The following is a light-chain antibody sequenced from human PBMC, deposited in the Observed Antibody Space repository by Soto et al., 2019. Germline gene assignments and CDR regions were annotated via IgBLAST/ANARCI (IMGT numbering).Light chain of an antibody. Sequence: EIIMTQSPATLSVSPGERASLSCRASQSVSSNLAWYQQKPGQAPRLLIYAASTRATGISTRFSGSGSGTEFTLTISSLQSEDFAIYYCQQYTERPQWKFGKGTKVDI. V-gene: IGKV3-15*01. CDR2: AAS. J-gene: IGKJ1*01. CDR1: QSVSSN. CDR3: QQYTERPQWK.